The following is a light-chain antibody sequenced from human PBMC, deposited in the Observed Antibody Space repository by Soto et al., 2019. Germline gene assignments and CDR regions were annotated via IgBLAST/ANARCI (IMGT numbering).Light chain of an antibody. Sequence: IQVTQSPSSLSASVGDRVTITCRASQDISSYLAWYQQKPGKAPTLLIYAASTLQSGVPSRFSGSGSGTEFTLIISSLQSEDFAVYYCQQYNNWPLTFGGGTKVDIK. CDR3: QQYNNWPLT. CDR2: AAS. J-gene: IGKJ4*01. CDR1: QDISSY. V-gene: IGKV1-9*01.